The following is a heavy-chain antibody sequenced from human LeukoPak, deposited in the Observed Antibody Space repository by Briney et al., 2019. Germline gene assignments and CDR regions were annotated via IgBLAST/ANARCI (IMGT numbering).Heavy chain of an antibody. V-gene: IGHV4-59*08. J-gene: IGHJ5*02. CDR3: ARQPTFYIATNWFDP. CDR2: IYYSGST. Sequence: SETLSLTCTVSGGSISSYYWTWIRQPPGKGLEWIGYIYYSGSTNYNPSLKSRVTISVDTSKNQFSLKLSSVTAADTAVYYCARQPTFYIATNWFDPWGQGTLVTVSS. D-gene: IGHD6-13*01. CDR1: GGSISSYY.